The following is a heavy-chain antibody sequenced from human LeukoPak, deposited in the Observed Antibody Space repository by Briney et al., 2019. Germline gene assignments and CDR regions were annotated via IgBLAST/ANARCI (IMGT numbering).Heavy chain of an antibody. Sequence: SETLSLTCAVSGGSISSGGYSWSWIRQPPGKGLEWIGYIYHSGSTYYNPSLKSRVTISVDRSKNQFSLKLSSVTAADTAVYYCARSSPFLRFDYWGQGTLVTVSS. CDR3: ARSSPFLRFDY. CDR1: GGSISSGGYS. CDR2: IYHSGST. J-gene: IGHJ4*02. D-gene: IGHD5-12*01. V-gene: IGHV4-30-2*01.